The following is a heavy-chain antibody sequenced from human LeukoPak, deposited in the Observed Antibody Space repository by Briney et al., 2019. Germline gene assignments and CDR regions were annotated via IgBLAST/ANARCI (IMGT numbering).Heavy chain of an antibody. Sequence: PGESLRLSCAASGFTFSIYAMSWVRQAPGKGLEWVSSISGSGTNTYYADSVKGHFTISRDTSRNTLYLQMSSLRAEDTAIYYCAKTYCSTTRCLSWGNDYWGQGTLVTVSS. CDR3: AKTYCSTTRCLSWGNDY. V-gene: IGHV3-23*01. CDR2: ISGSGTNT. J-gene: IGHJ4*02. D-gene: IGHD2-2*01. CDR1: GFTFSIYA.